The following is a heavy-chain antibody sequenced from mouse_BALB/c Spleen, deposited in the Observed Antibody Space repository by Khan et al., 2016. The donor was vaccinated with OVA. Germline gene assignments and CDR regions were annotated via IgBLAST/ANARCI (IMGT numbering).Heavy chain of an antibody. CDR3: ARAYFGNYEFAY. J-gene: IGHJ3*01. D-gene: IGHD2-10*01. Sequence: QVQLQQSGAELVKLGASVKLSCKTSGYTFTSYWIQWVKQRPGQGLGWIGEIFPGTGTTYYNENFKGKATLTVDTSSSTAFMQLSSLTSEDSAVYFGARAYFGNYEFAYWGQGTLVTVSA. V-gene: IGHV1S132*01. CDR2: IFPGTGTT. CDR1: GYTFTSYW.